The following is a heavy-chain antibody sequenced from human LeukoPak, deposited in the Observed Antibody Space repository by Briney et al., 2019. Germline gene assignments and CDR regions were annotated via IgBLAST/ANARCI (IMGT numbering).Heavy chain of an antibody. J-gene: IGHJ3*02. CDR3: ARGPVTKFEI. D-gene: IGHD4-17*01. V-gene: IGHV3-53*01. CDR2: IYSGGTT. CDR1: GFTVSSNY. Sequence: TGGSLRLSCAASGFTVSSNYMSWVRQAPGKGLEWISVIYSGGTTYYADSVKGRFTISRDNSNNTLYLQMHSLRAEDTAVYYCARGPVTKFEIWGQGTILTVSS.